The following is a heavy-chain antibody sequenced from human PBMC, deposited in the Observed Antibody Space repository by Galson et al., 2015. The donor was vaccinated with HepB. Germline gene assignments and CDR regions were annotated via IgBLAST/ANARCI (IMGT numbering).Heavy chain of an antibody. CDR1: GFTFSDPY. J-gene: IGHJ4*02. V-gene: IGHV3-11*06. Sequence: SLRLSCAASGFTFSDPYMNGIRQAPRKGLEWVSCISSSSSYRNYADSVKGRFNFSRDNAKNSLYLQMNSLRAEDTAVYYCARTGRDSSGYYFRGFDYWGQGTLVTVSS. CDR2: ISSSSSYR. D-gene: IGHD3-22*01. CDR3: ARTGRDSSGYYFRGFDY.